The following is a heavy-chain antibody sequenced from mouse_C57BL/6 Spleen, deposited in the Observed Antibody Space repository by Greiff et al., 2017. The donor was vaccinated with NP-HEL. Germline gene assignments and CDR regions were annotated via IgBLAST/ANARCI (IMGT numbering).Heavy chain of an antibody. CDR3: ARGWGYDDGYYFDY. CDR2: IDPSDSET. Sequence: QVQLQQPGAELVRPGSSVKLSCKASGYTFTSYWMHWVKQRPIQGLEWIGNIDPSDSETHYNQKFKDKATLTVDKSSSTAYMQLSSLTSEDSAVYCGARGWGYDDGYYFDYWGQGTTLTVSS. J-gene: IGHJ2*01. D-gene: IGHD2-2*01. V-gene: IGHV1-52*01. CDR1: GYTFTSYW.